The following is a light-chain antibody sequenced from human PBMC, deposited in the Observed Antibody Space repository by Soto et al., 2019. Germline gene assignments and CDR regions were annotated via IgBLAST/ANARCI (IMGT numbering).Light chain of an antibody. V-gene: IGLV7-43*01. CDR1: TGAVTSDYS. CDR3: LLYYGGDQVEV. Sequence: QAVVTQEPSLTVSPGGTVTLTCASSTGAVTSDYSPNWIQQKPGQAPRALIYSTSKKHFWTPARFSGSLLGGKAALTLSGVQPEDEAEYYCLLYYGGDQVEVFGGGTKLTVL. J-gene: IGLJ2*01. CDR2: STS.